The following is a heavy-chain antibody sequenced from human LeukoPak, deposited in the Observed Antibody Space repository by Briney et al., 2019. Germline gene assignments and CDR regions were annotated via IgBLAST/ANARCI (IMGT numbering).Heavy chain of an antibody. CDR3: VKLVVAAAGNFDY. CDR1: GFTFSSYA. Sequence: GGSLRLSCSASGFTFSSYAMHWVRQAPGKGLEYVSAISSNGGSTYYADSVKGRFTISRDNSKYTLYLQMSSLRAEDTAVYYCVKLVVAAAGNFDYWGQGTLVTVSS. V-gene: IGHV3-64D*06. CDR2: ISSNGGST. D-gene: IGHD6-13*01. J-gene: IGHJ4*02.